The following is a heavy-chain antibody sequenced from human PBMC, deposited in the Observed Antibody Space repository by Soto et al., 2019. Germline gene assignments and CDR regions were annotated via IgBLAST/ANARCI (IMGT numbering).Heavy chain of an antibody. D-gene: IGHD5-18*01. V-gene: IGHV4-31*03. J-gene: IGHJ5*02. CDR3: VRALRHTAMVYPWFDP. CDR1: GASVSTGAYY. CDR2: VYESGYT. Sequence: SETLSLTCTVSGASVSTGAYYWGWVRHRPGRGLEWIGYVYESGYTYYNMSLKSRLTISLDRSNNQFSLGLTSVTAADTAVYYCVRALRHTAMVYPWFDPWGQGTLVTVSS.